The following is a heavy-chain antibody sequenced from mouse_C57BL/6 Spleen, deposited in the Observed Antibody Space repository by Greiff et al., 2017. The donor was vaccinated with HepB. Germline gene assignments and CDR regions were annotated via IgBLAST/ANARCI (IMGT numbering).Heavy chain of an antibody. V-gene: IGHV1-64*01. CDR1: GYTFTSYW. D-gene: IGHD2-3*01. CDR2: IHPNSGST. Sequence: QVHVKQSGAELVKPGASVKLSCKASGYTFTSYWMHWVKQRPGQGLEWIGMIHPNSGSTNYNEKFKSKATLTVDKSSSTAYMQLSSLTSEDSAVYYCARAYDGWFAYWGQGTLVTVSA. J-gene: IGHJ3*01. CDR3: ARAYDGWFAY.